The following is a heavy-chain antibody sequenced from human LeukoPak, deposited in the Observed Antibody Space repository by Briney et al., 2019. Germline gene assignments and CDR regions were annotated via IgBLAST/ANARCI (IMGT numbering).Heavy chain of an antibody. CDR3: ARQSIAAAGGFDY. J-gene: IGHJ4*02. CDR1: GGSISGSY. CDR2: IYYSGST. Sequence: SETLSLTCTVSGGSISGSYWSWLRQPPGKGLEWIGYIYYSGSTNYNPSLKSRVTISVDTSKNQFSLKLSSVTAADTAVYYCARQSIAAAGGFDYWGQGTLVTVSS. D-gene: IGHD6-13*01. V-gene: IGHV4-59*08.